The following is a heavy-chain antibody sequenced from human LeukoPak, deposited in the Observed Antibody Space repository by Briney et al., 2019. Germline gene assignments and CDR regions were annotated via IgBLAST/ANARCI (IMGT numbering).Heavy chain of an antibody. V-gene: IGHV3-15*01. D-gene: IGHD3-3*01. Sequence: PGGSLRLSCAASGFTFSNAWMSWVRQAPGKGLEWVGRIKSKTDGGTTDYAAPVKGRFTISRDDSKNTLYLQMNSLKTEDTAVYYCTTGPPLRVGRKAFDIWGQGTMVTVSS. CDR1: GFTFSNAW. CDR2: IKSKTDGGTT. CDR3: TTGPPLRVGRKAFDI. J-gene: IGHJ3*02.